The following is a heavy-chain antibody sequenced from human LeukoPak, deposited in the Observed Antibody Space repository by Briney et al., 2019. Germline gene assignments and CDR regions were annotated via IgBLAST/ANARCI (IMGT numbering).Heavy chain of an antibody. CDR1: GFTFSSYL. D-gene: IGHD3-22*01. CDR2: INSDGSST. J-gene: IGHJ1*01. CDR3: ARAPSEVGGYYPEYFRH. Sequence: PGGSLRLSCAASGFTFSSYLMHWVRQAPGKGLVWVSRINSDGSSTTYADSVKGRFGISRDNAKNTVSLQMDSLRAEDTGVYYCARAPSEVGGYYPEYFRHWGQGTLVTVSS. V-gene: IGHV3-74*01.